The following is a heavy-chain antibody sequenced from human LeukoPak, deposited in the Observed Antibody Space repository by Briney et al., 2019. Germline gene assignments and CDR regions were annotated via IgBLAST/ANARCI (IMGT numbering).Heavy chain of an antibody. V-gene: IGHV4-30-2*01. D-gene: IGHD2-2*01. J-gene: IGHJ5*02. Sequence: TLSLTCDVSGGSISSGLYSWSWIRQPLGTGLEWIGYIYHTGSTYYNPSLKSRVTILVDTSKNQFSLRLSSVTAADTAVYYCARLQYCSGTSCYWFDPWGQGTLVTVSS. CDR3: ARLQYCSGTSCYWFDP. CDR1: GGSISSGLYS. CDR2: IYHTGST.